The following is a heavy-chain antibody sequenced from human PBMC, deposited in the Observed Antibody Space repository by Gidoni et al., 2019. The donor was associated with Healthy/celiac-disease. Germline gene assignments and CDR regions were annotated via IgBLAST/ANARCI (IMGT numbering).Heavy chain of an antibody. V-gene: IGHV3-23*01. CDR2: ISGSGGST. J-gene: IGHJ4*02. Sequence: EVQLLESGGGLVQPGGSLRLSCAASGFTFSSYARRWVRQAPGKGLEWVSAISGSGGSTYYADSVKGRFTISRDNSKNTLYLQMNSLRAEDTAVYYCAKDMKGDSSGYYFRPPNFDYWGQGTLVTVSS. CDR3: AKDMKGDSSGYYFRPPNFDY. CDR1: GFTFSSYA. D-gene: IGHD3-22*01.